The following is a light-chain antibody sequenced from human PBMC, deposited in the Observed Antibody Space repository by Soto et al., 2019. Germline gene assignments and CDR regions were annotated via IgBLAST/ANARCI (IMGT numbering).Light chain of an antibody. CDR1: QSVGSV. Sequence: EVVLTQSPATLSLSPGERATLSCRASQSVGSVLAWYQQKPGLAPRLLIYDASNRATGIPARFSGSGSGTDFTLTISSLEPEDFAFYYCQQRGNWPLTFGGGTKVEIK. J-gene: IGKJ4*01. V-gene: IGKV3-11*01. CDR2: DAS. CDR3: QQRGNWPLT.